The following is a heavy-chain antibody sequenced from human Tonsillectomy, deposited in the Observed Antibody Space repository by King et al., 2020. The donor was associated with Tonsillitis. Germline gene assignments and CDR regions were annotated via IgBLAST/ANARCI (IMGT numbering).Heavy chain of an antibody. Sequence: VQLVESGGGLVKPGGSLRLSCAASGFTFSSYSMNWVRQAPGKGLEWVSSISSSSSYIYYADSVKGRFTISRDNAKNSLYLQMNSLRAEDTAVYYFSGDGRVAFDYGDYPRFRGQNWFDPWGQGTLVTVSS. V-gene: IGHV3-21*01. D-gene: IGHD4-17*01. J-gene: IGHJ5*02. CDR1: GFTFSSYS. CDR2: ISSSSSYI. CDR3: SGDGRVAFDYGDYPRFRGQNWFDP.